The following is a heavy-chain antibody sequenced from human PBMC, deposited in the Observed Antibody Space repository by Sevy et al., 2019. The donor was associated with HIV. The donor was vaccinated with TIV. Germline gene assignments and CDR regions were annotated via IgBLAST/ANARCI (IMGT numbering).Heavy chain of an antibody. V-gene: IGHV3-48*03. J-gene: IGHJ4*02. D-gene: IGHD4-17*01. CDR1: GFIFSSYE. Sequence: GRSLRLSCAASGFIFSSYEMSWVRQAPGKGLEWVSHISQSGGTTYYSDSVKGRFTISRDNAKNSLYLQMNSLRAEDTAIYYCARDLPPSATTVAHFDYWGQGTLVTVS. CDR3: ARDLPPSATTVAHFDY. CDR2: ISQSGGTT.